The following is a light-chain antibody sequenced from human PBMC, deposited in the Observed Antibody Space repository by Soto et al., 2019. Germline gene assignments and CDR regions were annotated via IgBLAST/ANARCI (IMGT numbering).Light chain of an antibody. CDR1: QSVRSN. CDR3: QQYNNWPLT. Sequence: EIVMTQSPATLSVSPGESATLSCRASQSVRSNLAWYQQKPGQAPRLLIYGASTRATGIPARFSGSGSGTEFTLTISSLQSEDFAVYYCQQYNNWPLTFGGGTKVELK. J-gene: IGKJ4*01. V-gene: IGKV3-15*01. CDR2: GAS.